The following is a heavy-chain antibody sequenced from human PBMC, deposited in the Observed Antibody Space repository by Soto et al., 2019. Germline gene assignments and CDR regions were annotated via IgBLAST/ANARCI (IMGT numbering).Heavy chain of an antibody. CDR2: IYYSGGT. Sequence: SETLSLTCTVSGGSISNYYWSWFRQPPGKGLEWIGSIYYSGGTNYNPSLKSRATISVDTSRNQFSLKLSSVTAADTAVYYCARANYFDYWGQGTLVTVSS. CDR3: ARANYFDY. J-gene: IGHJ4*02. V-gene: IGHV4-59*01. CDR1: GGSISNYY.